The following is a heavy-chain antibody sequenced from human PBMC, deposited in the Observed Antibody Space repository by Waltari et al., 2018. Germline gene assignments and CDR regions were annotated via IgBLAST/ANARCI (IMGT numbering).Heavy chain of an antibody. J-gene: IGHJ4*02. CDR3: ARVWGI. V-gene: IGHV4-34*01. Sequence: QVQLQQWGAGLLKPSETLSLTCAVYGGSFSGYYWSWIRQPPGKGLGWIGEINHSGSTNYNPSLKRRVTISVDTSKNQFSLKLSSVTAADTAVYYCARVWGIWGQGTLVTVSS. CDR1: GGSFSGYY. CDR2: INHSGST. D-gene: IGHD7-27*01.